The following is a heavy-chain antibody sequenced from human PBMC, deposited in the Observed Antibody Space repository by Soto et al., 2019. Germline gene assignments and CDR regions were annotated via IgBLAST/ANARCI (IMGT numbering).Heavy chain of an antibody. Sequence: GESLKISCKGSGYSFANYWIGWVRQMPGKGLEWMAIIFPANFDAKYSPSFQGQVTISVDKSINTAYLQWNSLKASDTAIYYCVSPAGATTFDDFDVWGQGTVVTVS. V-gene: IGHV5-51*01. CDR1: GYSFANYW. CDR3: VSPAGATTFDDFDV. D-gene: IGHD1-26*01. J-gene: IGHJ3*01. CDR2: IFPANFDA.